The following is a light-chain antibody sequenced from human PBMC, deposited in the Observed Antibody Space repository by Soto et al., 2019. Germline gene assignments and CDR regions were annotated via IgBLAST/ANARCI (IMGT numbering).Light chain of an antibody. CDR2: SAS. CDR3: QQLTSSPPWT. J-gene: IGKJ1*01. Sequence: DIQLTPSPSFLPASVGDRVTITCRASQGISNYLAWYQQKPGKAPNLLIYSASTLHTGVPSRFSGSGSGTDFTLTISGLQPEDFAPYYWQQLTSSPPWTFGQGTKVEI. CDR1: QGISNY. V-gene: IGKV1-9*01.